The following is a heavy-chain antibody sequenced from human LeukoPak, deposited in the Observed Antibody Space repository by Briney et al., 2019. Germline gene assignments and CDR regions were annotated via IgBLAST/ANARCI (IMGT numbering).Heavy chain of an antibody. CDR2: IKTKTDGGTT. Sequence: PGGSLRLSCAASGFTFSNAWMNWVRQAPGKGLEWVGRIKTKTDGGTTDYAAPVKGRFTISRDESKNTLYLQMSSLKTEDTSVYYCAIVGGVLITNDAFDIWGQGTMVTVSS. V-gene: IGHV3-15*01. CDR1: GFTFSNAW. D-gene: IGHD3-3*01. CDR3: AIVGGVLITNDAFDI. J-gene: IGHJ3*02.